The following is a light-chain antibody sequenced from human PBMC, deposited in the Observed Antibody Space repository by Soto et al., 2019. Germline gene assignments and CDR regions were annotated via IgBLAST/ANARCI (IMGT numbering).Light chain of an antibody. CDR2: RSS. CDR1: TSNIGSNY. CDR3: AGWNASVWV. J-gene: IGLJ3*02. V-gene: IGLV1-47*01. Sequence: QSVLTQPPSASGTPGQTVTISCSGSTSNIGSNYVYWYQHFPGTAPKLLIYRSSQRPSGVPDRFSASKSGTSASLAISGLRAEDEADYYCAGWNASVWVFGGGTKLTVL.